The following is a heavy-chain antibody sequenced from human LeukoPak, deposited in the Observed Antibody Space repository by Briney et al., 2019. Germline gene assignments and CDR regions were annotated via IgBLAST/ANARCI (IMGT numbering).Heavy chain of an antibody. CDR3: ARGRYCTNGVCHLAIDY. CDR1: GFTFSSYA. D-gene: IGHD2-8*01. V-gene: IGHV3-30*01. Sequence: GGSLRLSCGASGFTFSSYAMHWVRQAPGKGLEWVAVISYDGSNKYYADSVKGRFTISRDNSKNTLYLQMNSLRAEDTAVYYCARGRYCTNGVCHLAIDYWGQGTLVTVSS. CDR2: ISYDGSNK. J-gene: IGHJ4*02.